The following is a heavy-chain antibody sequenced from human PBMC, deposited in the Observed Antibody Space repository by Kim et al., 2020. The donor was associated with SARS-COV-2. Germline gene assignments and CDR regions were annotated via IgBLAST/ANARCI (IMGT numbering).Heavy chain of an antibody. CDR2: ITWNSGSV. Sequence: GGSLRLSCETSGFTFDEYAMHWVRQAPGKGLEWVSGITWNSGSVGYADSVKGRFTISRDNAKNSLYLQMDSLRAEDTALYYCAKDALSGDTTLITIGWHAFDIWGQGTMVTVSS. CDR1: GFTFDEYA. J-gene: IGHJ3*02. V-gene: IGHV3-9*01. D-gene: IGHD5-18*01. CDR3: AKDALSGDTTLITIGWHAFDI.